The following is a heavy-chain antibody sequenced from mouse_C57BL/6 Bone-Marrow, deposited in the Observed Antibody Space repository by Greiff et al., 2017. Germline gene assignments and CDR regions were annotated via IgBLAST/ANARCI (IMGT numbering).Heavy chain of an antibody. J-gene: IGHJ4*01. V-gene: IGHV1-19*01. CDR3: ARSYYYGSRGDAMDY. CDR1: GYTFTDYY. CDR2: INPYNGGT. Sequence: EVQLKESGPVLVKPGASVKMSCKASGYTFTDYYMNWVKQSHGKSLEWIGVINPYNGGTSYNQKFKGKATLTVDKSSSTAYMELNSLTSEDSAVYYCARSYYYGSRGDAMDYWGQGTSVTVSS. D-gene: IGHD1-1*01.